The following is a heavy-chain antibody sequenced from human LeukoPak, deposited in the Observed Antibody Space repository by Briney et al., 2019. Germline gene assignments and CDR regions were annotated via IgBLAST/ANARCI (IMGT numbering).Heavy chain of an antibody. D-gene: IGHD1-14*01. Sequence: SETLSLTCTVSGGSISSGSYYWSWIRQPAGKGLEWIGRIYTSGSTNYNPSLKSRVTISVDTSKNQFSLKLSSVTAADTAVYYCARDNKVFETYWGQGTLVTVSP. V-gene: IGHV4-61*02. CDR3: ARDNKVFETY. CDR1: GGSISSGSYY. CDR2: IYTSGST. J-gene: IGHJ4*02.